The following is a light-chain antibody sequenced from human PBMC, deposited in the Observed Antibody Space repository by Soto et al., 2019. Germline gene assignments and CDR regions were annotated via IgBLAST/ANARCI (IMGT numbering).Light chain of an antibody. Sequence: EIVMTQSPATLSVSPGERATLSCRASQSISSNLAWYQQKPGQPPRLLIYGASTRATGVTARFSGSGSGTEFTLTISGLQSEDFTTYYCQHYDKWLRTFGQGTKVEIK. V-gene: IGKV3-15*01. CDR3: QHYDKWLRT. CDR2: GAS. J-gene: IGKJ1*01. CDR1: QSISSN.